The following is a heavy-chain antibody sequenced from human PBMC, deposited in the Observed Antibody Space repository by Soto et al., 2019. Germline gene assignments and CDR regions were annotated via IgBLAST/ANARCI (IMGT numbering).Heavy chain of an antibody. D-gene: IGHD3-3*01. V-gene: IGHV3-23*01. Sequence: EVRLLESGGGLVQPGGSLRLSCAASGITFSSYAMSWVRQAPGKGLEWVSIISGSGGSTYYADSVKGRFTISRDNSKNTLSLQMNSLRAEDTAVYYCAKIGVTGDFDYWGQGTLVTVSS. CDR1: GITFSSYA. CDR3: AKIGVTGDFDY. CDR2: ISGSGGST. J-gene: IGHJ4*02.